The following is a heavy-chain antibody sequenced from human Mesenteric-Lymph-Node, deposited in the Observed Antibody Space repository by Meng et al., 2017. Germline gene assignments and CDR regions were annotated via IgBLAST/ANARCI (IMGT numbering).Heavy chain of an antibody. CDR3: ARDSVVVGWFDP. V-gene: IGHV3-33*08. D-gene: IGHD2-15*01. Sequence: GESLKISCAASGFTFSTYAMHWVRQAPGKGLEWVAVIWYDGSNKYYADSVKGRFTISRDNSKNTLYLEMNSLRAEDTAVYYCARDSVVVGWFDPWGQGTLVTVSS. CDR1: GFTFSTYA. CDR2: IWYDGSNK. J-gene: IGHJ5*02.